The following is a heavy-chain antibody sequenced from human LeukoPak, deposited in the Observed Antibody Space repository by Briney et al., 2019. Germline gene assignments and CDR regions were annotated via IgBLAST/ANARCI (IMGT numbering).Heavy chain of an antibody. J-gene: IGHJ6*02. CDR3: AKATPDYYYYGMDV. D-gene: IGHD2-15*01. Sequence: GGSLRLSCAASGFTFSSYGMHWVRQAPGKGLEWVAAISYDGSNKYYADSVKGRFTISRDNSKNTLYLQMNSLRAEDTAVYYCAKATPDYYYYGMDVWGQGTTVTVSS. CDR2: ISYDGSNK. CDR1: GFTFSSYG. V-gene: IGHV3-30*18.